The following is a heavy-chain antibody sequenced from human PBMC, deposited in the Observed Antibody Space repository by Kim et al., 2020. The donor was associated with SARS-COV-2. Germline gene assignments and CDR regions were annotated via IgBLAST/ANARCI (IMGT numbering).Heavy chain of an antibody. CDR2: T. V-gene: IGHV3-23*03. J-gene: IGHJ4*02. D-gene: IGHD1-26*01. CDR3: ATDSGSTIDY. Sequence: TYDADAVTGRVTISRDNSKNTLYLQMNSRRAEDTAVYYCATDSGSTIDYWGQGTLVTVSS.